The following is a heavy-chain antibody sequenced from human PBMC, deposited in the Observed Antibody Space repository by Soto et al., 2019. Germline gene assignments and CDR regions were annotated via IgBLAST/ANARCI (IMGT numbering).Heavy chain of an antibody. CDR1: GLIFMGSA. Sequence: EVQLVESGGALVRLGGSRKPPVQALGLIFMGSAINWVRRVSGKGRGWVGRIRKKASNYATAYAASVEGRFTISRDDSKNTAHLQMNSLKIEDTAVYYCTTQEMVGAIGYWGQGTLVTVSS. D-gene: IGHD1-26*01. V-gene: IGHV3-73*02. J-gene: IGHJ4*02. CDR3: TTQEMVGAIGY. CDR2: IRKKASNYAT.